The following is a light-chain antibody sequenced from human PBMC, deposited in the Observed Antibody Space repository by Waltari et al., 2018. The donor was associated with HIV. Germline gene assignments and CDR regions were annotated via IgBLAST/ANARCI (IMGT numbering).Light chain of an antibody. CDR3: SSYTSSSTRV. CDR1: SSDVGDYNY. V-gene: IGLV2-14*01. Sequence: QSALTQPASVSGSPGQSITISCTGTSSDVGDYNYAPWYQQHPGKAPKLIIYDVSNRPSGVSNRFSGSKSGNTASLTISGLQTEDEADYYCSSYTSSSTRVFGTGTKVTVL. J-gene: IGLJ1*01. CDR2: DVS.